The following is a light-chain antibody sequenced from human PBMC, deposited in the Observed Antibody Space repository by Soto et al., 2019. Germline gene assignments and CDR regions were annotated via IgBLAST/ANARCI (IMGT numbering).Light chain of an antibody. CDR3: QQYGSSGT. CDR1: QSVSNN. V-gene: IGKV3-20*01. Sequence: EIVLTQSPAALSVSPGDSATLSCRASQSVSNNLAWYQQRPGQAPTLLIYRASERATGVPDRFSGRGSGTDFTLTISRLEPEDFAVYYCQQYGSSGTFGQGTKVEIK. CDR2: RAS. J-gene: IGKJ1*01.